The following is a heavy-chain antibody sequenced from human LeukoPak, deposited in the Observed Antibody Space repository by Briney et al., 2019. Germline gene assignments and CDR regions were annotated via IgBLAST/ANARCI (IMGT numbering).Heavy chain of an antibody. CDR2: IRHDGSNK. D-gene: IGHD6-19*01. CDR1: GFTFSSYG. Sequence: GGSLRLSCAASGFTFSSYGMHWVRQAPGKGLEWVAFIRHDGSNKYYADSVKGRFTISRDNSKNTLYLQMNSLRAEDTAVYYCAKTYRVAGTVLGDYWGQGTLVTVSS. J-gene: IGHJ4*02. V-gene: IGHV3-30*02. CDR3: AKTYRVAGTVLGDY.